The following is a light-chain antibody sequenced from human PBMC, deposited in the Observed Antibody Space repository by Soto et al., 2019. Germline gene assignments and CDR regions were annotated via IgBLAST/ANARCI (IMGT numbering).Light chain of an antibody. CDR2: AAS. CDR3: QKYHTAPLT. V-gene: IGKV1-27*01. J-gene: IGKJ4*01. Sequence: DIQMTQSPSSLSASVGDRVTITCRASQGISNYLAWDQQKPGKVPKVLIYAASTLQSGVPSRFIGSGSGTDFTLPIPSLQPEVVASYYCQKYHTAPLTFGGGPKVQIK. CDR1: QGISNY.